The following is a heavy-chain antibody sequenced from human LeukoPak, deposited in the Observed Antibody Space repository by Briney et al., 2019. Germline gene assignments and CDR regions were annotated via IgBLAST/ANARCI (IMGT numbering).Heavy chain of an antibody. J-gene: IGHJ4*02. CDR1: GGSFSGYY. V-gene: IGHV4-34*01. D-gene: IGHD3-3*01. CDR3: ARDDNFWSGISY. CDR2: INHSGST. Sequence: PSETLSLTCAVYGGSFSGYYWSWIRQPPGKGLEWIGEINHSGSTNYNPSLKSRVTISVDTSKNQFSLKLSSVTAADTAVYYCARDDNFWSGISYWGQGTLVTVSS.